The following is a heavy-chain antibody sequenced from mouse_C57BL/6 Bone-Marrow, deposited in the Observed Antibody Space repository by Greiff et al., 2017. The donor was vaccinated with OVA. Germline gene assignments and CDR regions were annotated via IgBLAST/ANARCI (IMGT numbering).Heavy chain of an antibody. V-gene: IGHV1-54*01. CDR1: GYAFTNYL. CDR3: ARGGYYYDYDWFAY. Sequence: QVQLKQSGAELVRPGTSVKVSCKASGYAFTNYLIEWVKQRPGQGLEWIGVINPGSGGTNYNEKFKGKATLTADKSSSTAYMQLSSLTSEDSAVYFCARGGYYYDYDWFAYWGQGTLVTVSA. J-gene: IGHJ3*01. D-gene: IGHD2-4*01. CDR2: INPGSGGT.